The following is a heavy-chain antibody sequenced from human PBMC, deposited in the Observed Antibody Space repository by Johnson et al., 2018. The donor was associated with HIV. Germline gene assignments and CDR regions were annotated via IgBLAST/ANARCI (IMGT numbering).Heavy chain of an antibody. D-gene: IGHD1-14*01. J-gene: IGHJ3*02. CDR3: AKDAWPLNRGDAFDI. CDR1: GFTFSSYA. V-gene: IGHV3-30*04. Sequence: QVQLVESGGGVVQPGRSLRLSCAASGFTFSSYAMHWVRQAPGKGLEWVAVISYDGSNKYYADSVKGRFTISRDNSKNTLYLQMNSLRAEDTAVYYCAKDAWPLNRGDAFDIWGQGTMVTVSS. CDR2: ISYDGSNK.